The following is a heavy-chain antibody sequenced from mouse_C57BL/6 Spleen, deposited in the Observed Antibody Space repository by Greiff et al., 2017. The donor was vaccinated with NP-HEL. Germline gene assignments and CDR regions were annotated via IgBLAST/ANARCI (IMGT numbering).Heavy chain of an antibody. CDR1: GYTFTDYY. CDR2: INPNNGGT. Sequence: EVQLHQSGPELVKPGASVKISCKASGYTFTDYYMNWVKQSHGKSLEWIGDINPNNGGTSYNQKFKGKATLTVDKSSSTAYMELRSLTSDDSAVYYCAKGGYYDGYYMFAYWGQGTLVTVSA. J-gene: IGHJ3*01. V-gene: IGHV1-26*01. D-gene: IGHD2-3*01. CDR3: AKGGYYDGYYMFAY.